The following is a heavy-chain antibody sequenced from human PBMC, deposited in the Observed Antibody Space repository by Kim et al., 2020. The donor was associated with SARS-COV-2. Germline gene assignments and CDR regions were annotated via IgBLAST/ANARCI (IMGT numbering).Heavy chain of an antibody. J-gene: IGHJ4*02. CDR1: GFTFSDYY. D-gene: IGHD2-2*01. V-gene: IGHV3-11*06. Sequence: GGSLRLSCAASGFTFSDYYMSWIRQAPGKGLEWVSYISSSSSYTNYADSVKGRFTISRDNAKNSLYLQMNSLRAEDTAVYYCAREHELGYCSSTSCLNFDYWGQGTLVTVSS. CDR2: ISSSSSYT. CDR3: AREHELGYCSSTSCLNFDY.